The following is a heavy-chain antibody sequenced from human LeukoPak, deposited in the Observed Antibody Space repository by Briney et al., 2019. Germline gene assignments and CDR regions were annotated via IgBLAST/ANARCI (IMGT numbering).Heavy chain of an antibody. V-gene: IGHV3-74*01. J-gene: IGHJ4*02. CDR2: INKDGSVT. CDR3: AKSLAATPYLFDY. D-gene: IGHD2-15*01. Sequence: GGSLRLSCAASGFTFSSSWIHWVRQAPGKGLVWVSRINKDGSVTDYAESVKGRFTISRDNSKNTLYLQMNSLRAEDTAVYYCAKSLAATPYLFDYWGQGTLVTVSS. CDR1: GFTFSSSW.